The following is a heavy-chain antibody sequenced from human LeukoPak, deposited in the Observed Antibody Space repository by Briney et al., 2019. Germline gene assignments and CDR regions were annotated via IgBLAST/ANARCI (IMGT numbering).Heavy chain of an antibody. D-gene: IGHD3-10*01. CDR2: IDSRSSTI. Sequence: PGGSLRLSCATSGFSFSRYEMNWVRQAPGKGLEWVAYIDSRSSTIYYADSMKGRFTISRDNAKNSLYLQMNSLRVGDTAIYYCAKGRPDTMVRGVIKNWGQGTLVTVSS. CDR3: AKGRPDTMVRGVIKN. CDR1: GFSFSRYE. V-gene: IGHV3-48*03. J-gene: IGHJ4*02.